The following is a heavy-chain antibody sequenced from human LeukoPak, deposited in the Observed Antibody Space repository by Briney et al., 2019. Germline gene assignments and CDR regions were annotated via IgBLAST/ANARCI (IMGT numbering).Heavy chain of an antibody. J-gene: IGHJ4*02. Sequence: SETLSLTCAVYGGSFSGYYWSWIRQPPGKGLEWIGEINHSGSTNYNPSLKSRVTTSVDTSKNQFSLKLSSVTAADTAVYYCARNPSSWSTHFDYWGQGTLVTVSS. V-gene: IGHV4-34*01. CDR3: ARNPSSWSTHFDY. D-gene: IGHD6-6*01. CDR1: GGSFSGYY. CDR2: INHSGST.